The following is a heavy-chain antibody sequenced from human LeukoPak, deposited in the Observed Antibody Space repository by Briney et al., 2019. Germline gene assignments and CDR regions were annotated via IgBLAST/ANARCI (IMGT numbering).Heavy chain of an antibody. CDR1: GFTFSSYA. Sequence: SGGSLRLSCAASGFTFSSYAMSWVRQAPGKGLEWVSAISGSGGSTYYADSVKGRFTISRDNSKNTLYLQMNSLRAEDTAVYYCAKGSCGDCHFDHWGQGTLVTVSS. D-gene: IGHD2-21*02. V-gene: IGHV3-23*01. CDR3: AKGSCGDCHFDH. J-gene: IGHJ4*02. CDR2: ISGSGGST.